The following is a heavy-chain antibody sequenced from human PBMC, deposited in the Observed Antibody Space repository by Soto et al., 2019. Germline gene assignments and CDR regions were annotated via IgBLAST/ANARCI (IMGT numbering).Heavy chain of an antibody. Sequence: QVQLVQSGAEVKKPGSSVKVSCKASGGPFSSYTITWVRQAPGQGLEWMGRIIPILEITNYAQKFQVRVTITAANSTRTAYMELSSLRPEATAAFYCARGWITTSAPGNNYGVAGWGQGNTVTVSS. CDR2: IIPILEIT. CDR1: GGPFSSYT. D-gene: IGHD1-1*01. CDR3: ARGWITTSAPGNNYGVAG. J-gene: IGHJ6*02. V-gene: IGHV1-69*02.